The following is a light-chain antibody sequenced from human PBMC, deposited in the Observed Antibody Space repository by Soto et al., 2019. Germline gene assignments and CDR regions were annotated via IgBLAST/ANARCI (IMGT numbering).Light chain of an antibody. Sequence: SYELTQPPSVSVAPGQTARSTCGGNNIGSKSVHWYQQKPGQAPVLGVYDDSDRPSGIPERFSGSNSGNTATLTISRVEAGDEADYYCQVWDSSSDDVVFGGGTKLTVL. J-gene: IGLJ2*01. CDR3: QVWDSSSDDVV. CDR1: NIGSKS. V-gene: IGLV3-21*02. CDR2: DDS.